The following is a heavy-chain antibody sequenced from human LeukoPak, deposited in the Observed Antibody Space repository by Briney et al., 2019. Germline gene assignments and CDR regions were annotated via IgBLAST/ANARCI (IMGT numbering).Heavy chain of an antibody. CDR3: ARGFCGFDS. CDR1: GFTFSSYS. J-gene: IGHJ4*02. Sequence: GGSLRLSCAASGFTFSSYSMNWVRQAPGKGLEWVSSISSSSSYIYYADSVKGRFTISRDDSKNSLYLQMNSLKIEDTAVYYCARGFCGFDSWGQGTLVTVSS. D-gene: IGHD3-3*01. V-gene: IGHV3-21*04. CDR2: ISSSSSYI.